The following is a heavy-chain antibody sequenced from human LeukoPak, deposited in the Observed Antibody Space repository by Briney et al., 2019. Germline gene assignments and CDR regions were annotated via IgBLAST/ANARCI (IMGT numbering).Heavy chain of an antibody. V-gene: IGHV3-20*04. J-gene: IGHJ1*01. Sequence: GGSLRLSCAASGFTYDEYGMTWVRQAPGKGLEWVSGISLNGGSTGYADSVKGRFTISRDNAKNSLYLQMNSLRVEDTALYYCARGITMFQHWGQGTLVTVSS. CDR1: GFTYDEYG. CDR2: ISLNGGST. D-gene: IGHD3-10*01. CDR3: ARGITMFQH.